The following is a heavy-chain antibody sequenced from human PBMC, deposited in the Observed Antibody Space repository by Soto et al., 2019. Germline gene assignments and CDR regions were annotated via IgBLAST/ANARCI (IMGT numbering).Heavy chain of an antibody. Sequence: PGESLKISCAASGFTCSSYSMNWVRQAPGKGLEWVSSISSSSSYIYYADSVKGRFTISRDNAKNSLYLQMNSLRAEDTAVYYCARDRNYYDSSGYYGYWGQGTLVTVSS. CDR2: ISSSSSYI. D-gene: IGHD3-22*01. J-gene: IGHJ4*02. CDR3: ARDRNYYDSSGYYGY. CDR1: GFTCSSYS. V-gene: IGHV3-21*01.